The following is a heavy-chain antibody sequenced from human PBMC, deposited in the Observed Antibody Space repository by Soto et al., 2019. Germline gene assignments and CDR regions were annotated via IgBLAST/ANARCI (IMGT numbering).Heavy chain of an antibody. CDR2: IHWDDER. D-gene: IGHD1-20*01. Sequence: SGPTLVNPTQTLTLTCTFSGFSLATSGVGVGWIRQPPGKALEWLALIHWDDERRYSPPLESRLTITEDSSKNQVVLTMTNVDPVDTGTYFCAHRRPRYDDFDYWGPGTQVTVSP. V-gene: IGHV2-5*02. CDR1: GFSLATSGVG. J-gene: IGHJ4*02. CDR3: AHRRPRYDDFDY.